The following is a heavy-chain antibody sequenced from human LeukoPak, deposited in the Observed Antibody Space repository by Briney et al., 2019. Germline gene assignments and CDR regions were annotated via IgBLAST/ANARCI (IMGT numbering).Heavy chain of an antibody. J-gene: IGHJ6*02. Sequence: GGSLRLSCLASGFTFSNYAMSWVRQAPGKGLVWVSLIDIDGISTTYADSVKGRFTMSRDNAKNTLYLQMNSLRAEDTAVYYCARGQMDVWGQGTTVIVSS. CDR1: GFTFSNYA. CDR3: ARGQMDV. CDR2: IDIDGIST. V-gene: IGHV3-74*01.